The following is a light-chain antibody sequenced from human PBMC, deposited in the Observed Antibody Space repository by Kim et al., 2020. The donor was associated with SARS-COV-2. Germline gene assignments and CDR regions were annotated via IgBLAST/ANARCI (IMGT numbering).Light chain of an antibody. V-gene: IGKV1-33*01. CDR1: QDIYNY. J-gene: IGKJ2*01. CDR3: QQDESPPYT. Sequence: DTQMTQSPPSLSASVGDRVTITCQASQDIYNYLNWYQHKPGEAPKLLIYDVSKLERGVPSRFSGRGSGTDFTLTIANLQPEDAARYYCQQDESPPYTFGQGTKLEI. CDR2: DVS.